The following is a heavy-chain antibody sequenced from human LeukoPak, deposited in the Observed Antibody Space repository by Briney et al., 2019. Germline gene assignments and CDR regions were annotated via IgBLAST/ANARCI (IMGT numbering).Heavy chain of an antibody. D-gene: IGHD2-15*01. V-gene: IGHV4-34*01. CDR2: INHSGST. J-gene: IGHJ4*02. Sequence: PSETLSLTCAVYGGSFSGYYWSWIRQPPGKGLECIGEINHSGSTNYNPSLKSRVTISVDTSKNQFSLKLSSVTAADTAAYYCARGGGCSGGCCYFDYWGQGTLVTVFS. CDR3: ARGGGCSGGCCYFDY. CDR1: GGSFSGYY.